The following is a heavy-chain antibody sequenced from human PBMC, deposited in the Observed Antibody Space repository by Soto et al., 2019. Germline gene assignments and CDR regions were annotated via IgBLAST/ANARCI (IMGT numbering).Heavy chain of an antibody. CDR3: ARVGGYYGDYPNFDY. Sequence: SETLSLTCTVSGGSIRSYYWSWIRQSPGKGLEWIGNIYYSGSTNYNPSRKSRVTISVDTSKNQFSRKLSSVTAADTAVYYCARVGGYYGDYPNFDYWGQGTLVTVSS. CDR1: GGSIRSYY. V-gene: IGHV4-59*01. D-gene: IGHD4-17*01. J-gene: IGHJ4*02. CDR2: IYYSGST.